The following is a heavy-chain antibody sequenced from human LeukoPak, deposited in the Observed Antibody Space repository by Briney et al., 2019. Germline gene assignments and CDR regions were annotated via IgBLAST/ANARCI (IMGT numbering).Heavy chain of an antibody. CDR2: INHSGST. V-gene: IGHV4-34*01. CDR1: GGSFSGYY. J-gene: IGHJ4*02. D-gene: IGHD3-3*01. Sequence: SETLSLTCAVYGGSFSGYYWSWIRQPPGKGLEWIGEINHSGSTNYNPPLKSRVTISVDTSKNQFSLKLSSVTAADTAVYYCARGRHLRYFDYWGQGTLVTVSS. CDR3: ARGRHLRYFDY.